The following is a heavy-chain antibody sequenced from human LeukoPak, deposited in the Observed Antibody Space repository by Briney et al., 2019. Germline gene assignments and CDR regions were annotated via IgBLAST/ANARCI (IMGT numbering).Heavy chain of an antibody. CDR3: ARGDYGSGSYYPYYYYYMDV. Sequence: GASVKVSCKASGYTFTSYDINWVRQATGQGLEWMGWMNPNSGNTGYAQKFQGRVTITRNTSLSTAYMELSSLRSEDTAVYYCARGDYGSGSYYPYYYYYMDVWGKGTTVTVSS. CDR1: GYTFTSYD. J-gene: IGHJ6*03. CDR2: MNPNSGNT. V-gene: IGHV1-8*01. D-gene: IGHD3-10*01.